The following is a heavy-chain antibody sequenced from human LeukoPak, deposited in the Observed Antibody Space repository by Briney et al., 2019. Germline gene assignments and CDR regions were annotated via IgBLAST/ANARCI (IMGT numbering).Heavy chain of an antibody. Sequence: SETLSLTCAVYGGSFSGYYWSWIRQPPGKGLEWIGEINHSGSTNYNPSLKSRVTISVDTSKNQFSLKLSSVTAADTAVYYCARDLVGARAEYFQHWGQGTLVTVSS. J-gene: IGHJ1*01. CDR1: GGSFSGYY. D-gene: IGHD1-26*01. V-gene: IGHV4-34*01. CDR3: ARDLVGARAEYFQH. CDR2: INHSGST.